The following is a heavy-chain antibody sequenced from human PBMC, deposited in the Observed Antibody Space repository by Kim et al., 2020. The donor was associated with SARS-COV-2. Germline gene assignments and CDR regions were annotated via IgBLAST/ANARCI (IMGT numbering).Heavy chain of an antibody. J-gene: IGHJ4*02. CDR2: IYYSGST. Sequence: SETLSLTCTVSGGSISSSSYYWGWIRQPPGKGLEWIGSIYYSGSTYYNPSLKSRVTISVDTSKNQFSLKLSSVTAADTAVYYCARHEGVLGELFLDFDYWGQGTLVTVSS. V-gene: IGHV4-39*01. D-gene: IGHD3-16*01. CDR1: GGSISSSSYY. CDR3: ARHEGVLGELFLDFDY.